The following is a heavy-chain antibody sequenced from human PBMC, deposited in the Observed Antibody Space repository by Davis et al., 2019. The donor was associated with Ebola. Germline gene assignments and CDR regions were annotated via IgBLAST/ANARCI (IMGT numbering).Heavy chain of an antibody. CDR3: VREPIMKFYYGMDV. J-gene: IGHJ6*02. CDR2: VSYDDSNK. D-gene: IGHD3-16*01. CDR1: GFTFGDHS. V-gene: IGHV3-30-3*01. Sequence: GGSLRLSCVASGFTFGDHSMHWVRQAPGRGLEWLAVVSYDDSNKFYADSVKGRFTISRDNSKNTLYLQMNSLRAEDTAVYYCVREPIMKFYYGMDVWGQGTTVTVSS.